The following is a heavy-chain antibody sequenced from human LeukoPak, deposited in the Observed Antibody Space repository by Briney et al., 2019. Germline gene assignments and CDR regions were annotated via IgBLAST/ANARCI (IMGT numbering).Heavy chain of an antibody. V-gene: IGHV3-74*01. CDR2: INMDGFSI. CDR3: ATIKSDQWLYDY. Sequence: GGSLRLSCAASGFTFSSYWMYWVRQAPGKGLVWVSRINMDGFSISYADSVKGRFTISRDNAKNTLYLQMNSLRAEDTAVYYCATIKSDQWLYDYWGQGTPVTVSS. J-gene: IGHJ4*02. CDR1: GFTFSSYW. D-gene: IGHD6-19*01.